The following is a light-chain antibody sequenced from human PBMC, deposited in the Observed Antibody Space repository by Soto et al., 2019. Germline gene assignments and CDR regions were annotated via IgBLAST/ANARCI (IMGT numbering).Light chain of an antibody. V-gene: IGKV4-1*01. CDR2: WAS. CDR1: QSVLYSSNNRNY. J-gene: IGKJ2*01. CDR3: QQSYATPFT. Sequence: DIVMTQSPDSLAVSLGERATINCRSSQSVLYSSNNRNYLTWFQQKPGQPPKLLLYWASTRESGVPDRFSGSGSGTDFTLTISSLQAEDVATYYCQQSYATPFTFGQGTKLELK.